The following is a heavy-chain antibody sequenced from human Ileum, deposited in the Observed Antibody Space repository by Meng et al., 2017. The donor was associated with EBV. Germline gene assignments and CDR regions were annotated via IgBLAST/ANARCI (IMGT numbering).Heavy chain of an antibody. Sequence: QGQLQESGPGLVKTSGTLSLTCAVSGDYISRNNWWSWVRQPAGKGLEWIGEIYHSGSTNYNPSFKSRVTMSVDKSKNQISLNQSSVTAADTAVYYCASGRDYAWHSWGRGTLVTVSS. CDR3: ASGRDYAWHS. D-gene: IGHD4-17*01. CDR1: GDYISRNNW. J-gene: IGHJ4*02. V-gene: IGHV4-4*02. CDR2: IYHSGST.